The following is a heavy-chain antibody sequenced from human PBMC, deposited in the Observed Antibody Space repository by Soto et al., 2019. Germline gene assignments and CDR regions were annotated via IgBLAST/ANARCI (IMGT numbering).Heavy chain of an antibody. V-gene: IGHV3-23*01. CDR1: GFTFSSYA. Sequence: PGGSLRRCCAASGFTFSSYAMSGVRQAPGKGLEWVSAISGSGGSTYYADSVKGRFTISRDKSKNTLYLQMNSLRAEDTAVYYCAKARYYYDSSGYSIDYWGQGTLVTVSS. CDR3: AKARYYYDSSGYSIDY. CDR2: ISGSGGST. J-gene: IGHJ4*02. D-gene: IGHD3-22*01.